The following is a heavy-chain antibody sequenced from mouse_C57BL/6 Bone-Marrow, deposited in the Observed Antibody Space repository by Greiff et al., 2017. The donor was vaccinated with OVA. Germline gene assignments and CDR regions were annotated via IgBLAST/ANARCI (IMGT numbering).Heavy chain of an antibody. Sequence: EVQVVESGGGLVKPGGSLKLSCAASGFTFSSYAMSWVRQTPEKRLEWVAYISSGGDYIYYADTVKGRFTISRDNARNTLYLQMSSLKSEDTAMYYCTRDPSYGNYGGYYAMDYWGQGTSVTVSS. CDR2: ISSGGDYI. J-gene: IGHJ4*01. V-gene: IGHV5-9-1*02. CDR1: GFTFSSYA. CDR3: TRDPSYGNYGGYYAMDY. D-gene: IGHD2-10*01.